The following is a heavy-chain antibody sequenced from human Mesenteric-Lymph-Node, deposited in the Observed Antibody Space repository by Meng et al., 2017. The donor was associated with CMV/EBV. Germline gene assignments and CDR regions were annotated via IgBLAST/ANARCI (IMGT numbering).Heavy chain of an antibody. CDR2: INHSGST. Sequence: SGGSISSSYWWSWVRQPPEKGLERIGEINHSGSTNYNPSLKSRVTISVDTSKNQFSLKLSSVTAADTAVYYCARVLVVGATKACDYWGQGTLVTVSS. V-gene: IGHV4-4*02. D-gene: IGHD1-26*01. CDR1: GGSISSSYW. J-gene: IGHJ4*02. CDR3: ARVLVVGATKACDY.